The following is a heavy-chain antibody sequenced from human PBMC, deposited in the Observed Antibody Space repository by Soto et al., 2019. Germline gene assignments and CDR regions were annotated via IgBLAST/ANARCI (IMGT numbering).Heavy chain of an antibody. V-gene: IGHV4-4*09. CDR1: GGSIRSFF. CDR3: ERWVFFSSWPSDNYGMDV. J-gene: IGHJ6*02. CDR2: IYHSGTT. D-gene: IGHD6-13*01. Sequence: SETLSLTCTVSGGSIRSFFWSWIRQPPGKGLEWIGYIYHSGTTNYNPSLKSRVTMSVDTSRNHLSLKLTSVTAADTAVYYCERWVFFSSWPSDNYGMDVWGQGTTVTVSS.